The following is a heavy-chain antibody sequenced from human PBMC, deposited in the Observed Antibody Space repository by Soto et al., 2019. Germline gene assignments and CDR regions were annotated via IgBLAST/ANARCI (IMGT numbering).Heavy chain of an antibody. Sequence: GGSLRLSCAASGFTFSSYAMSWVRQAPGKGLEWVSAISGSGGSTYYADSVKGRFTISRDNSKNTLYLQMNSLRAEDTAVYYCAKDRVTAIFGFRYEFDPWGQGTLVTVSS. D-gene: IGHD3-3*01. CDR3: AKDRVTAIFGFRYEFDP. J-gene: IGHJ5*02. CDR1: GFTFSSYA. V-gene: IGHV3-23*01. CDR2: ISGSGGST.